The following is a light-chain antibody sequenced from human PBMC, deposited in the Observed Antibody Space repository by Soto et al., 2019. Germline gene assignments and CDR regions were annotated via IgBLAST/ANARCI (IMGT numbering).Light chain of an antibody. V-gene: IGLV2-11*01. CDR2: DVS. Sequence: QSALTQPRSVPGSPGQSVTISCTGTSSDVGGYNFVSWYQHHPGKAPKLMIYDVSKRPSGVPDRFSGSKSGSTASLTISGLQAEDEADYYCCSYAGSYTVVFGGGTKLTVL. CDR3: CSYAGSYTVV. CDR1: SSDVGGYNF. J-gene: IGLJ3*02.